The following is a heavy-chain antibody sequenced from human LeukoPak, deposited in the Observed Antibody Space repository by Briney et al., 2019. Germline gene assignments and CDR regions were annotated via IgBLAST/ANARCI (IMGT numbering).Heavy chain of an antibody. CDR1: GYTFTGYT. CDR2: IHPTGGGT. CDR3: ARERGYCASSSCYTSDAFDI. V-gene: IGHV1-2*02. J-gene: IGHJ3*02. Sequence: ASVKVSCKASGYTFTGYTISWVRQAPGHGLEWMGWIHPTGGGTIYAQSFQGRVTMTRDTSITTAYMELSRLRSDDTAVYYCARERGYCASSSCYTSDAFDIWGQGTLVTVSS. D-gene: IGHD2-2*02.